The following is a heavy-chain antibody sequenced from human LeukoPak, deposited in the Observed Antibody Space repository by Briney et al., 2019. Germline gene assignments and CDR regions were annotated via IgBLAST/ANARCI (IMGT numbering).Heavy chain of an antibody. D-gene: IGHD4-17*01. CDR1: GFTVSGNY. CDR2: IYSGGDA. J-gene: IGHJ4*02. V-gene: IGHV3-53*01. CDR3: AREGGGDYGDYLRY. Sequence: PGGSLRISCAASGFTVSGNYMSWVRQAPGKGLECVSVIYSGGDAYSAASAKGRFTISRENSKNTVYIHMNRLRSEDTAVYYCAREGGGDYGDYLRYWGQGTLVAVSS.